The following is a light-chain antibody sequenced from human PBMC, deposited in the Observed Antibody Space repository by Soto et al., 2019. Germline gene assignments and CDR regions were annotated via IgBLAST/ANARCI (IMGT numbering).Light chain of an antibody. CDR2: EVS. V-gene: IGLV2-14*01. J-gene: IGLJ1*01. CDR1: SSDVGGYNY. Sequence: QSVLTQPASVSGSPGQSITISCTGTSSDVGGYNYVSWYQQYPGKAPKLMIFEVSNRPSGVSNRFSATKSGNTASLTISGLQTEDEADYYCRSYTGASTLVFGSGTKVTVL. CDR3: RSYTGASTLV.